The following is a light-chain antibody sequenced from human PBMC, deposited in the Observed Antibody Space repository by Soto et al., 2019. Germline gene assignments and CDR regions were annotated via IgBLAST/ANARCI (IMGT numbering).Light chain of an antibody. J-gene: IGKJ1*01. CDR1: QSVSSN. CDR3: QQYDKWPPRT. CDR2: GAS. V-gene: IGKV3-15*01. Sequence: EIVMTQSPATLSVSPGERATLSCRASQSVSSNLAWYQQKPGQAPRLLIYGASTRATDIPARFSGSGSGTEFTLTISSLQSEDSAVYYCQQYDKWPPRTFGQGTKVDIK.